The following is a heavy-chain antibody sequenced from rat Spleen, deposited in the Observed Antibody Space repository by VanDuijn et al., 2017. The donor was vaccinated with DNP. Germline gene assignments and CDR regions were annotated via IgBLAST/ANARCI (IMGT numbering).Heavy chain of an antibody. Sequence: EVQVVESGGGLVQPGRSLKLSCAASGFTFSDYDMGWVRQAPKKGLEWVTTITYVGTITYYRDSVKGRFTISRDNAKSTLYLQMDSLRSEDTATYYCTTDFERGYWGQGVMVTVSS. CDR1: GFTFSDYD. V-gene: IGHV5-7*01. CDR2: ITYVGTIT. D-gene: IGHD1-11*01. CDR3: TTDFERGY. J-gene: IGHJ2*01.